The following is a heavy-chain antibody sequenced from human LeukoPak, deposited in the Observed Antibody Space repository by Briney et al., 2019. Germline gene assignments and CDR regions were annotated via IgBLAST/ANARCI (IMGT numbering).Heavy chain of an antibody. CDR3: GRGGGGSPNWFDP. J-gene: IGHJ5*02. Sequence: SETLSLTCSVSSGSISGYYWSWIRQPPGKGLEWIAYIHYTGGAKYNASLKSRVTMSVDTPKNQLSLRLNSVTAADTAVYYCGRGGGGSPNWFDPWGPGTLVTVSS. V-gene: IGHV4-59*01. CDR1: SGSISGYY. CDR2: IHYTGGA. D-gene: IGHD1-26*01.